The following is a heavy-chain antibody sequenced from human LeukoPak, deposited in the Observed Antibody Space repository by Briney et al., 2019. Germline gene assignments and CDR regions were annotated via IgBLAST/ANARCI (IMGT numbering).Heavy chain of an antibody. Sequence: PGGSLRLSCAASGFTFSSYAMSWVRQAPGKGLEWVSAISGSGGSTYYADSVKGRFTISRDNSKDTLYLQMNSLRAEDTAAYYCAKMPFDILTAGDAFDIWGQGTMVTVSS. J-gene: IGHJ3*02. CDR3: AKMPFDILTAGDAFDI. CDR2: ISGSGGST. D-gene: IGHD3-9*01. CDR1: GFTFSSYA. V-gene: IGHV3-23*01.